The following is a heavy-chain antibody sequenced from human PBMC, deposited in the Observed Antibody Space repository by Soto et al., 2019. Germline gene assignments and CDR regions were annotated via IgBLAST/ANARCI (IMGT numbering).Heavy chain of an antibody. D-gene: IGHD4-17*01. CDR2: IHSGGSRI. J-gene: IGHJ6*04. CDR1: GFTFSTYH. Sequence: PVGSLRLSCAASGFTFSTYHMNWVRQASGKGLEWVSYIHSGGSRIYYADSVKGRFTISRDNAKNSLYLQMNSLRAEDTAVYSCAREGSTVTTTLYYAMDAWGKEKTVTV. V-gene: IGHV3-48*03. CDR3: AREGSTVTTTLYYAMDA.